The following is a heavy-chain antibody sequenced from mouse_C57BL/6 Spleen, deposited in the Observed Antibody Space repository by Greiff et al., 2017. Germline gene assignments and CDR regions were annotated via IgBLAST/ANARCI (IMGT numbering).Heavy chain of an antibody. J-gene: IGHJ3*01. D-gene: IGHD2-5*01. V-gene: IGHV1-15*01. CDR3: TTYSNYVGCAY. Sequence: VQLQQSGAELVRPGASVTLSCKASGYTFTDYEMHWVKQTPVHGLEWIGAIDPETGGTAYNQKFKGKAILTADKSSSTAYMELRSLTSEDSAVYYCTTYSNYVGCAYWGQGTLVTVSA. CDR1: GYTFTDYE. CDR2: IDPETGGT.